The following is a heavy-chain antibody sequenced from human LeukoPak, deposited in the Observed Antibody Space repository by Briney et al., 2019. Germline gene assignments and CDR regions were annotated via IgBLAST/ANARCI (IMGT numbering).Heavy chain of an antibody. CDR3: ARDKGAHSSSWLQGYYYYYMDV. CDR2: INPNSGGT. CDR1: GYTFTGYY. D-gene: IGHD6-13*01. J-gene: IGHJ6*03. Sequence: ASVKVSCKASGYTFTGYYMHWVRQAPGQGLEWMGWINPNSGGTNYAQKFQGRVTMTRDTSISTAYMELSRLRSDDTAVYYCARDKGAHSSSWLQGYYYYYMDVWGKGTTVTISS. V-gene: IGHV1-2*02.